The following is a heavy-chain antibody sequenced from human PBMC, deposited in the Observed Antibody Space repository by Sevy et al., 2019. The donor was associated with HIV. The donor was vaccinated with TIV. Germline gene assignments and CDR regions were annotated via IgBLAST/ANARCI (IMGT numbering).Heavy chain of an antibody. CDR2: IKQDGSEK. CDR3: ARDITIFGVVIKYFDY. Sequence: GGSLRLSCAASRFTFSNYWMSWVRQAPGKGLEWMANIKQDGSEKYYVDSVKGRFTISRDNAKNSLYLQMNSLRAEDTAVYNCARDITIFGVVIKYFDYWGQGTLVTVSS. D-gene: IGHD3-3*01. CDR1: RFTFSNYW. J-gene: IGHJ4*02. V-gene: IGHV3-7*03.